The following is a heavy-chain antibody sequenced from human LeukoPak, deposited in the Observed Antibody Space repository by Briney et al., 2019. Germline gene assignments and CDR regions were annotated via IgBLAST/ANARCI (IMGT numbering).Heavy chain of an antibody. V-gene: IGHV1-24*01. J-gene: IGHJ4*02. Sequence: ASVKVSCKVSGYTLTELSMHWVRQAPGKGLEWMGGFDPEDGETIYGQKFQGRVTMTEDTSTDTAYMELSSLRSEDTAVYYCATEDPPGIAARGAKPFDYWGQGTLVTVSS. CDR2: FDPEDGET. CDR3: ATEDPPGIAARGAKPFDY. CDR1: GYTLTELS. D-gene: IGHD6-13*01.